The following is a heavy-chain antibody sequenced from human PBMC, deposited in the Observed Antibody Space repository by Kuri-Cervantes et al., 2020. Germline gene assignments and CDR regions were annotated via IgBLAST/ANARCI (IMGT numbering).Heavy chain of an antibody. D-gene: IGHD6-19*01. J-gene: IGHJ6*02. CDR1: GFTFDDYA. Sequence: SLKISCAASGFTFDDYAMHWVRQAPGKGLEWVSGISWNSGGIGYADSVKGRFTISRDNAKNSLYLQMNSLRAEDTALYYCAKEQWLSGMDVWGQGNTVNVSS. CDR3: AKEQWLSGMDV. V-gene: IGHV3-9*01. CDR2: ISWNSGGI.